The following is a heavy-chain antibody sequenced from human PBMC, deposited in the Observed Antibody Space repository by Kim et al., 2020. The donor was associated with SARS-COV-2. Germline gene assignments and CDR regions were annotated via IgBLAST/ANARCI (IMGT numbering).Heavy chain of an antibody. V-gene: IGHV4-59*01. CDR3: ARAFYDYVWGSYRFDY. Sequence: SLKSRVTISVDTSKNQFSLKLSSVTAADTAVYYCARAFYDYVWGSYRFDYWGQGTLVTVSS. J-gene: IGHJ4*02. D-gene: IGHD3-16*02.